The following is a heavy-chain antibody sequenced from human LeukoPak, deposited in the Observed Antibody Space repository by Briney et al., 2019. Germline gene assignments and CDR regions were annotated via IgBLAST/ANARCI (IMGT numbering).Heavy chain of an antibody. CDR2: ISSSRSYV. Sequence: GGSLRLSCAASGFTFSSYSMNWVRQAPGKGLEWVSSISSSRSYVYYADSVKGRLTISRDNAKNSLYLQMNSLRAEDTAVYYCARVPETYYDILTGYSYYYYGMDVWGQGTTVTVSS. CDR3: ARVPETYYDILTGYSYYYYGMDV. J-gene: IGHJ6*02. D-gene: IGHD3-9*01. V-gene: IGHV3-21*01. CDR1: GFTFSSYS.